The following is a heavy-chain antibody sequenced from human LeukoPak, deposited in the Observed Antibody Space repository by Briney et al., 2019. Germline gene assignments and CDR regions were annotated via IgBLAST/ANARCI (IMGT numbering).Heavy chain of an antibody. CDR2: INPNSGGT. CDR1: GYTFTGYY. J-gene: IGHJ4*02. D-gene: IGHD2-2*01. Sequence: ASVKVSCKASGYTFTGYYMHWVRQAPGQGLEWMGWINPNSGGTNYAQKFQGRVTMTRDTSISTAYMELSRLRSDDTAVYYCARDSCRSTSCSNFDYWGQGTLVTVSS. CDR3: ARDSCRSTSCSNFDY. V-gene: IGHV1-2*02.